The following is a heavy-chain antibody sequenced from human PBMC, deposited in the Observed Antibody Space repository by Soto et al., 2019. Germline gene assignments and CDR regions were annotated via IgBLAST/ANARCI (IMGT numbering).Heavy chain of an antibody. CDR3: ARDEAAAGPFDY. Sequence: PXESLKLDWQCSGNSFTSYLSGLVLQMPGKGLEWTGIIYPGDSDTRYSPSFQGQVTISADKSISTAYLQWSSLKASDTAMYYCARDEAAAGPFDYWGQRTLVTVPS. CDR1: GNSFTSYL. J-gene: IGHJ4*02. V-gene: IGHV5-51*01. D-gene: IGHD6-13*01. CDR2: IYPGDSDT.